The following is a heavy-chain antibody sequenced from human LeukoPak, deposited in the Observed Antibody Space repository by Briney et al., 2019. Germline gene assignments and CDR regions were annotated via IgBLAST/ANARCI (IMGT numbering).Heavy chain of an antibody. Sequence: SETLSLTCTVSGYSISSGYYWGWIRQPPGKGLEWIGSIYYSGSTYYNPSLKSRVTISVDTSKNQFSLKLSSVTAADTAVYYCARPSAYARAPFDAFDIWGQGTLVTVSS. J-gene: IGHJ3*02. V-gene: IGHV4-38-2*02. D-gene: IGHD3-16*01. CDR1: GYSISSGYY. CDR2: IYYSGST. CDR3: ARPSAYARAPFDAFDI.